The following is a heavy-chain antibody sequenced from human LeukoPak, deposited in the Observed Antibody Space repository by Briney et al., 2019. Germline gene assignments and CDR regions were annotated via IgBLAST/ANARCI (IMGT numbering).Heavy chain of an antibody. CDR3: ARSGYGFDGRVTGFDY. V-gene: IGHV1-69*13. Sequence: GASVTVSCKASGGTFSSYAISWVRQAPGQGLEWMGGIIPIFGTANYAQKFQGRVTITADESTSTAYMELSSLRSEDTAVYYCARSGYGFDGRVTGFDYWGQGTLVTVSS. CDR1: GGTFSSYA. D-gene: IGHD5-18*01. J-gene: IGHJ4*02. CDR2: IIPIFGTA.